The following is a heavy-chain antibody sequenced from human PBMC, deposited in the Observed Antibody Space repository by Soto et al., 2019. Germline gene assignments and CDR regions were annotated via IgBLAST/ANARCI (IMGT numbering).Heavy chain of an antibody. Sequence: EVQLVESGGDLIQPGGSLRLSCAASGFTFSSYSVNWVRQAPGKGLEWVSFISFSGNTLYYADSVKGRFTISRDNARNSAYQQRTSLRAEDTAVYYCARGPTTSPMPGANDYWGQRPGVTVSS. CDR2: ISFSGNTL. CDR1: GFTFSSYS. CDR3: ARGPTTSPMPGANDY. J-gene: IGHJ4*02. D-gene: IGHD1-26*01. V-gene: IGHV3-48*01.